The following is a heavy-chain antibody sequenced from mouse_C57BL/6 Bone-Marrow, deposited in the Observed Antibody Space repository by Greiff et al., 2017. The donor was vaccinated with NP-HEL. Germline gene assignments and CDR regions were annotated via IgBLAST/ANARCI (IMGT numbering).Heavy chain of an antibody. J-gene: IGHJ4*01. D-gene: IGHD2-5*01. Sequence: VQVVESGAELAKPGASVKLSCKASGYTFTSYWMHWVKQRPGQGLEWIGNINPSSGYTKYNQKFKDKATLTADKSSSTAYMQLSSLTYEDSAVYYCARYYSRMDYWGQGTSVTVSS. CDR1: GYTFTSYW. CDR2: INPSSGYT. CDR3: ARYYSRMDY. V-gene: IGHV1-7*01.